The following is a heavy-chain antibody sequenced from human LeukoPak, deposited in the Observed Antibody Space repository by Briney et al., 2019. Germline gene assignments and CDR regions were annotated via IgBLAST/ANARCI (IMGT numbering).Heavy chain of an antibody. V-gene: IGHV3-30*18. CDR3: AKDWAGNGGFDY. CDR1: GFIFSTSA. J-gene: IGHJ4*02. Sequence: GRSLRLSCAASGFIFSTSAMHWVRQAPGKGLEWVAVISYDGSKKYYAESVKGRFIISRDNSKNTLYLQVNSLRAEDTAVYYCAKDWAGNGGFDYWGQGTLVTVSS. D-gene: IGHD4-23*01. CDR2: ISYDGSKK.